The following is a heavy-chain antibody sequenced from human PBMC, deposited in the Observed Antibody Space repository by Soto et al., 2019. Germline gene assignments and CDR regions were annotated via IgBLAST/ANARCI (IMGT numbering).Heavy chain of an antibody. CDR2: TKDKAYSYTT. CDR1: GFSLSDLF. CDR3: ASIRGVFGY. D-gene: IGHD3-10*01. J-gene: IGHJ4*02. Sequence: EVQLVESGGDLVQPGGSLRLSCAASGFSLSDLFIDWVRQAPGKGLECVGRTKDKAYSYTTEYAASMKGRFTISRDESRNSLYLQMSSLKTEDTAVYYCASIRGVFGYWGQGTLVTVSS. V-gene: IGHV3-72*01.